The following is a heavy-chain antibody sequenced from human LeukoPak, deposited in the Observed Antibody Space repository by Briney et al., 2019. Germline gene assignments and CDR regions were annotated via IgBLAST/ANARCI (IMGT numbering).Heavy chain of an antibody. Sequence: KTSETLSLTCTVSGYSISSGYYWGWIRQPPGKGLEWIGSIYHSGSTYYNPSLKSRVTISVDTSKNQFSLKLSSVTAADTAVYYCARVSSSSGHFDYWGQGTLVTVSS. V-gene: IGHV4-38-2*02. CDR1: GYSISSGYY. D-gene: IGHD6-6*01. CDR2: IYHSGST. CDR3: ARVSSSSGHFDY. J-gene: IGHJ4*02.